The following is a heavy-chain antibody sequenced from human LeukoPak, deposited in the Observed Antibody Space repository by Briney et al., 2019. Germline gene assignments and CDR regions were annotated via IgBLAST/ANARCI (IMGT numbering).Heavy chain of an antibody. D-gene: IGHD3-3*01. CDR2: VYYSVST. J-gene: IGHJ6*03. Sequence: SETLSLTCSVSGGSISSYYWTWIRQAPGKGPEWIGYVYYSVSTNYNPSLKSRVSISQGTSKNQVSLKLSSVTAADTAVYYCARQESGPYHYMDVWGKGTTVTVSS. CDR1: GGSISSYY. CDR3: ARQESGPYHYMDV. V-gene: IGHV4-59*08.